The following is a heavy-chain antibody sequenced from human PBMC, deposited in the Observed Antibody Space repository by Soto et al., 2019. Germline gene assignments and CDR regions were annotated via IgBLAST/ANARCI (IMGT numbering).Heavy chain of an antibody. CDR1: GASISSGSYY. CDR2: ISNSGST. D-gene: IGHD4-4*01. J-gene: IGHJ4*02. Sequence: QVQLQESGPGLVKPSQTLSLTCTVSGASISSGSYYWSWIRQLPGKGLEWIGYISNSGSTYYNPSLQSRVTISVDTSKNQFSLRVSSVTAADTAVYYCARAVYSNHVYWGQGTLVTVSS. V-gene: IGHV4-31*03. CDR3: ARAVYSNHVY.